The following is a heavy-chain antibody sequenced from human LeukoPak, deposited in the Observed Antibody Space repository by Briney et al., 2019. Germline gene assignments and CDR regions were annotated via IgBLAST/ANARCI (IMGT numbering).Heavy chain of an antibody. V-gene: IGHV3-23*01. J-gene: IGHJ4*02. CDR1: GFTFSSYA. CDR3: ATTSYYYDSSGYSNDY. CDR2: ISGSGGST. D-gene: IGHD3-22*01. Sequence: GSLRLSCAASGFTFSSYAMSWVRQAPGKGLEWVSAISGSGGSTYYADSVKGRFTISRDNSKNTLYLQMNSLRAEDTAVYYCATTSYYYDSSGYSNDYWGQGTLVTVSS.